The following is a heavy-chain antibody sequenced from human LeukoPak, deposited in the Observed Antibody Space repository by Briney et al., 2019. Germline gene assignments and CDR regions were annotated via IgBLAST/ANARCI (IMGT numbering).Heavy chain of an antibody. J-gene: IGHJ4*02. CDR2: IYSGGST. V-gene: IGHV3-53*01. Sequence: PGGSLRLSCAASGFTVSSNYMSWVRQAPGKGLEWVSVIYSGGSTYYADSVKGRFTISRDNSKNTLYLQMNSLRAEDTAVYYCARDYCSGGSCFDYWGQGTLVTVSS. D-gene: IGHD2-15*01. CDR1: GFTVSSNY. CDR3: ARDYCSGGSCFDY.